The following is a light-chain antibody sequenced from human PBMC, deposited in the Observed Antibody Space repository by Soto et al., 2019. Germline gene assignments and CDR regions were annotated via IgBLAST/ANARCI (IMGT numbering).Light chain of an antibody. CDR2: GNS. J-gene: IGLJ1*01. Sequence: QSVLTQPPSVSGAPGQRVTISCTGSSSNIGAGYDVHWYQQLPGTAPKLLIYGNSNRPSGVPDRFSGSKSGTSASLAITGLQAEDEADDYCQSYDSSLSGYVFGTGTKVTVL. CDR3: QSYDSSLSGYV. V-gene: IGLV1-40*01. CDR1: SSNIGAGYD.